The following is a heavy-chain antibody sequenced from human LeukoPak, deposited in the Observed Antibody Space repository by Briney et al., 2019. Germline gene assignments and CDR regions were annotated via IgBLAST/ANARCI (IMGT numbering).Heavy chain of an antibody. CDR1: GGPIGSSNW. D-gene: IGHD3-10*01. Sequence: PSGTLSLTCAVSGGPIGSSNWWSWVRQPPGKGLEWIGEIYHSGSTNYNPSLKSRVTISVDKSKNQFSLKLSSVTAADTAAYYCARAPMVRGEYLDYWGQGTLVTVSS. J-gene: IGHJ4*02. V-gene: IGHV4-4*02. CDR2: IYHSGST. CDR3: ARAPMVRGEYLDY.